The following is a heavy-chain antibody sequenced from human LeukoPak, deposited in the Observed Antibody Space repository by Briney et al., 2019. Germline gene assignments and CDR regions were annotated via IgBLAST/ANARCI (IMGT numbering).Heavy chain of an antibody. CDR1: GYTFNKYG. CDR2: ISAYNGDT. Sequence: ASVKASCKASGYTFNKYGISWVRQAPGQGLEWMGWISAYNGDTKYAQQVQGRVTMTTDTSTSTAYLELRSLRSDDTAVYYCARDPSNSSGWLIYFDYWGQGTLITVSS. J-gene: IGHJ4*02. V-gene: IGHV1-18*01. CDR3: ARDPSNSSGWLIYFDY. D-gene: IGHD6-19*01.